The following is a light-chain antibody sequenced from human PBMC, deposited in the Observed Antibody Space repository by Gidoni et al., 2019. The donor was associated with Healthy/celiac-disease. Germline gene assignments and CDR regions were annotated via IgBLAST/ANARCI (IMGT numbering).Light chain of an antibody. Sequence: QSALTQPASVSRSPGQSITSSCTGTSSDVGGYDYVSWYQQHPGKAPKLMIYYVSNRPSEVSNRFSGSKSGNTASLTISGLQAEDEADYYCSSYTSSSTLVFGGGTKLTVL. CDR2: YVS. V-gene: IGLV2-14*01. CDR3: SSYTSSSTLV. J-gene: IGLJ2*01. CDR1: SSDVGGYDY.